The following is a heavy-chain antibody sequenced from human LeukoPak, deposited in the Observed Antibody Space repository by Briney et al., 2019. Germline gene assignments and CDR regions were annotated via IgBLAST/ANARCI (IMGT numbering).Heavy chain of an antibody. CDR2: ISAYNGNT. Sequence: ASVKVSCKASGYTFTSYGISWVRQAPGQGLEWMGWISAYNGNTNYAQKLQGRVTMTTDTSTSTAYMELRSLRSEDTAVYYSATGGIAVAAPLLTQLLWNYWGQGTLVTVSS. J-gene: IGHJ4*02. V-gene: IGHV1-18*01. CDR3: ATGGIAVAAPLLTQLLWNY. D-gene: IGHD6-19*01. CDR1: GYTFTSYG.